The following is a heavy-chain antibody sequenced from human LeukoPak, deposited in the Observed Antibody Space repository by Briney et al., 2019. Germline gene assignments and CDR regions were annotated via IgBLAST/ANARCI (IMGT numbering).Heavy chain of an antibody. V-gene: IGHV1-8*01. CDR2: MNPNSGNT. D-gene: IGHD6-13*01. CDR3: ARSSSSSNYYWFDP. J-gene: IGHJ5*02. CDR1: GYTFTSYD. Sequence: GASVKVSCKASGYTFTSYDINWVRQATGQGLEWMGWMNPNSGNTGYAQKFQGRVTMTRNTSISTAYMELSSLRSDDTAVYYCARSSSSSNYYWFDPWGQGTLVTVSS.